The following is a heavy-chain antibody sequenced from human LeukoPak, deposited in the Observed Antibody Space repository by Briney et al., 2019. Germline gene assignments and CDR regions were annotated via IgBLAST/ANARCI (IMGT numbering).Heavy chain of an antibody. J-gene: IGHJ4*02. V-gene: IGHV3-30*18. CDR2: ISYDGSNK. Sequence: AGGSLRLSCAASGFTFSSYGMHWVRQAPGKGLEWVAVISYDGSNKYYADSVKGRFTISRDNSKNTLYLQMNSLRVEDTAVYYCAKEEGRYSSGIDYWGQGTLVTVSS. CDR1: GFTFSSYG. D-gene: IGHD5-18*01. CDR3: AKEEGRYSSGIDY.